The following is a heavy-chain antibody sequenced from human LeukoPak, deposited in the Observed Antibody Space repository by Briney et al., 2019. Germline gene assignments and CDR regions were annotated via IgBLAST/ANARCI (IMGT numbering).Heavy chain of an antibody. J-gene: IGHJ6*02. Sequence: SETLSLTCAVYGGSFSGYYWSWIRQPPGKGLGWIGEINHSGSTNYNPSLKSRVTISVDTSKNQFSLKLSSVTAADTAVYYCASMYYDFWSGYSYYYYYYGMDVWGQGTTVTVSS. CDR1: GGSFSGYY. CDR3: ASMYYDFWSGYSYYYYYYGMDV. CDR2: INHSGST. D-gene: IGHD3-3*01. V-gene: IGHV4-34*01.